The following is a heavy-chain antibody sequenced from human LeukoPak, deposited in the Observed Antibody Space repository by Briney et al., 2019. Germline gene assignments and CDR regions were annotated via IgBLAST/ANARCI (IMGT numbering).Heavy chain of an antibody. CDR3: ATTAAGGWFDP. V-gene: IGHV1-69*06. CDR1: GGTFSSYA. Sequence: SVKVSCKASGGTFSSYAISWVRQAPGQGLEWMGGIIPIFGTANYAQKFQGRVTMTEDTSTDTAYMELSSLRSEDTAVYYCATTAAGGWFDPWGQGTLVTVSS. CDR2: IIPIFGTA. J-gene: IGHJ5*02. D-gene: IGHD6-13*01.